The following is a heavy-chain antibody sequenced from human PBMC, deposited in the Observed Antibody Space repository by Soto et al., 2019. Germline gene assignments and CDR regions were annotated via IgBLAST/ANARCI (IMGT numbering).Heavy chain of an antibody. CDR1: GDSISSSDYY. D-gene: IGHD6-13*01. Sequence: SETLSLTCTVSGDSISSSDYYWGWIRQPPGKGLEWIGEINHSGSTNYNPSLKSRVTISVDTSKNQFSLKLSSVTAADTAVYYCARTYSSSWSPFDYWGQGTLVTVSS. V-gene: IGHV4-39*07. J-gene: IGHJ4*02. CDR3: ARTYSSSWSPFDY. CDR2: INHSGST.